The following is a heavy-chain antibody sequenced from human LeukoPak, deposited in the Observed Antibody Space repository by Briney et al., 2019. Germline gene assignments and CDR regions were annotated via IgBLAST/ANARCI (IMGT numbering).Heavy chain of an antibody. CDR2: INHSGST. D-gene: IGHD6-19*01. CDR1: GGSFSGYY. V-gene: IGHV4-34*01. J-gene: IGHJ4*02. Sequence: SETLSLTRAVYGGSFSGYYWSWIRQPPGKGLEWIGEINHSGSTNYNPSLKSRVTISVDTSKNQFSLKLSSVTAADTAVYYCARGRYSSGWYLGPDYWGQGTLVTVSS. CDR3: ARGRYSSGWYLGPDY.